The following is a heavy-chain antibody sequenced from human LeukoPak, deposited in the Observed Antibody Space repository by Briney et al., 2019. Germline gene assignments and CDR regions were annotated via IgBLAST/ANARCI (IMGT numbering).Heavy chain of an antibody. V-gene: IGHV3-30-3*02. CDR1: GFTFSSYA. CDR3: AKCGPYSSKWYFNLIAY. D-gene: IGHD6-13*01. J-gene: IGHJ4*01. CDR2: ISYDGSNK. Sequence: SCKASGFTFSSYAMHWVRQAPGKGLEWVAVISYDGSNKYYADSVKGRFTISRDNSKNTLYLQMNSLRAEDTAVYYCAKCGPYSSKWYFNLIAYWGHGTLVTVSS.